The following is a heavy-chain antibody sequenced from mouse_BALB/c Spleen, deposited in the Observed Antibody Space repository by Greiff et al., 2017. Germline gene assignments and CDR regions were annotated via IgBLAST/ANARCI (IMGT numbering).Heavy chain of an antibody. CDR2: ISSGSSTI. CDR3: ARSDYRYFDY. V-gene: IGHV5-17*02. D-gene: IGHD2-14*01. CDR1: GFTFSSFG. J-gene: IGHJ2*01. Sequence: DVHLVESGGGLVQPGGSRKLSCAASGFTFSSFGMHWVRQAPEKGLEWVAYISSGSSTIYYADTVKGRFTISRDNPKNTLFLQMTSLRSEDTAMYYCARSDYRYFDYWGQGTTLTVSS.